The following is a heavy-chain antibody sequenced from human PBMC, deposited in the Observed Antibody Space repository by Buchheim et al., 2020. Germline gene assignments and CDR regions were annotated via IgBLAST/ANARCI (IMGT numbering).Heavy chain of an antibody. Sequence: EVQLVESGGGLVQPGGSLRLSCAASGFTFSDYWMTWVRQPPGKGLEWVAHIKEDGSEKYYVDSVKGRFTISRDNAQSSLYLQMNSLRADDTAVYYCARDLGAASVWRYYYYGMDVWGQGTT. CDR3: ARDLGAASVWRYYYYGMDV. J-gene: IGHJ6*02. D-gene: IGHD6-13*01. CDR1: GFTFSDYW. V-gene: IGHV3-7*01. CDR2: IKEDGSEK.